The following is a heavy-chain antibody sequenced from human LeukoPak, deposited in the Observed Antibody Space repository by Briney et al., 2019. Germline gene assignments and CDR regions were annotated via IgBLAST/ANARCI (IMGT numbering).Heavy chain of an antibody. J-gene: IGHJ4*02. CDR1: GYTFTSYA. CDR2: INAGNGNT. CDR3: ARVRSVTGFFDY. D-gene: IGHD1-20*01. Sequence: ASVKVSCKASGYTFTSYAMHWVRQAPGQRLEWMGWINAGNGNTKHSQKFQGRVTITRDTSASTAYMELSSLRSEDTAVYYCARVRSVTGFFDYWGQGTLVTVSS. V-gene: IGHV1-3*01.